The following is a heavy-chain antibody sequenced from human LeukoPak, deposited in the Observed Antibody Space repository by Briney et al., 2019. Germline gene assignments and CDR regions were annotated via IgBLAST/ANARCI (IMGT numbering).Heavy chain of an antibody. CDR3: ARDYGGKGIDY. CDR2: IYYSGST. CDR1: GGSISSYY. Sequence: SETLSLTCTVSGGSISSYYWSWIRQPPGKGLEWIGYIYYSGSTNYNPSLKSRVTISVDTSKNQFSLKLSSVTAADTAVYYCARDYGGKGIDYWGQGTLVTVSS. D-gene: IGHD4-17*01. V-gene: IGHV4-59*01. J-gene: IGHJ4*02.